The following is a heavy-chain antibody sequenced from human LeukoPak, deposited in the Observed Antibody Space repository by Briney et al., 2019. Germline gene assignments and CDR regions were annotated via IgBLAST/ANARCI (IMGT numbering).Heavy chain of an antibody. CDR2: INTGDIT. D-gene: IGHD3-22*01. CDR1: GFTFSSYG. CDR3: VKGGFTYYDD. J-gene: IGHJ4*02. Sequence: GGSLRVSCAASGFTFSSYGMHWVRQAPGKGLEWVSTINTGDITFYANSVKGRFTISRDNSKNALFLQMNSLRAEDTAIYYCVKGGFTYYDDWGQGTLVTVSS. V-gene: IGHV3-23*01.